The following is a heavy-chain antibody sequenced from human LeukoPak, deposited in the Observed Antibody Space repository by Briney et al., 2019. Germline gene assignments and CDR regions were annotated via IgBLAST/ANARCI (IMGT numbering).Heavy chain of an antibody. V-gene: IGHV1-8*01. D-gene: IGHD6-19*01. CDR1: GYTFASYD. Sequence: GASVKVSCKASGYTFASYDINWVRQATGQGLEWMGWMNPNSGNTGYAQKFRGRVTMTRNTSISTAYMELSSLRSEDTAVYYCARGSDGSGWYNTYYYYGMDVWGQGTTVTVSS. J-gene: IGHJ6*02. CDR3: ARGSDGSGWYNTYYYYGMDV. CDR2: MNPNSGNT.